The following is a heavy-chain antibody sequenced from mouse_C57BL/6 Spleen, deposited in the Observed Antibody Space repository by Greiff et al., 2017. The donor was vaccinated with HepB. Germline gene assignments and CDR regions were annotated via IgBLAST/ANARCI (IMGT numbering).Heavy chain of an antibody. Sequence: QVQLQQPGAELVRPGSSVKLSCKASGYTFTSYWMHWVKQRPIQGLEWIGNIDPSDSETHYNQKFKDKATLTVDKSSSTAYMQLSSLTSEDSAVDYCARGHYDHWYFDDWGTGTTVTVSS. CDR3: ARGHYDHWYFDD. CDR2: IDPSDSET. D-gene: IGHD2-4*01. J-gene: IGHJ1*03. V-gene: IGHV1-52*01. CDR1: GYTFTSYW.